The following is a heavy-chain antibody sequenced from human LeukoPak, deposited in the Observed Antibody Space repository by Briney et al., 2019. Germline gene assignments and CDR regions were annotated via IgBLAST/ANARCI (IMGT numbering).Heavy chain of an antibody. J-gene: IGHJ1*01. CDR1: GGSFSGYY. V-gene: IGHV4-34*01. CDR2: INHSGST. CDR3: ASTRGYGGKHQH. Sequence: PSETLSLTCAVYGGSFSGYYWSWIRQPPGKGLEWIGEINHSGSTNYNPSLKSRVTISVDTSKNQFSLKLSSVTAADTAVYYCASTRGYGGKHQHWGQGTLVTVSS. D-gene: IGHD4-23*01.